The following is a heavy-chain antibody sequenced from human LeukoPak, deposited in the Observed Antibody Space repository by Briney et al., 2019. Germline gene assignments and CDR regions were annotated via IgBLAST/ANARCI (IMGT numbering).Heavy chain of an antibody. CDR3: AGGRDVYRY. D-gene: IGHD5-24*01. CDR1: GFTFSSYW. V-gene: IGHV3-7*01. Sequence: GESLRLSCAASGFTFSSYWMTWVRQAPGKGPEWVANIKQDGSEKYYVDSVKGRFTISRDNAKNSLYLQMNSLRAEDTAVYYCAGGRDVYRYWGQGTLVTVSS. CDR2: IKQDGSEK. J-gene: IGHJ4*02.